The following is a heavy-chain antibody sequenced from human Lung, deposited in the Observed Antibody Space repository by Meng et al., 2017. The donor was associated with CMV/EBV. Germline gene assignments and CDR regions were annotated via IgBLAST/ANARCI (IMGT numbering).Heavy chain of an antibody. Sequence: GGSXRLXCAASGFTFSSYEMNWVRQAPGKGLEWISYISGSGSTIKYADSVKGRFTISRDNAKNSPYLQMNSMRAEDTAVYYYARDRSGVFGDVWGQGTMVT. D-gene: IGHD3-3*01. CDR2: ISGSGSTI. CDR1: GFTFSSYE. V-gene: IGHV3-48*03. J-gene: IGHJ6*01. CDR3: ARDRSGVFGDV.